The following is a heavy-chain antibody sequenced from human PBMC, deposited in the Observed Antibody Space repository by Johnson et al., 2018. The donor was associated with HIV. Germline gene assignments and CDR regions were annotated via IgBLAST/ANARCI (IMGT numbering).Heavy chain of an antibody. D-gene: IGHD4-23*01. CDR3: TTDYHVVFGGFDI. J-gene: IGHJ3*02. V-gene: IGHV3-15*01. CDR1: GLTFSSYG. CDR2: IKTKTDGGTT. Sequence: VQLVESGGGLVQPGGSLRLSCAASGLTFSSYGMHWVRQAPGKGLEWVGRIKTKTDGGTTDYAAPVKGRFTISRDDSKHTLYLQMNSLKTEDTAVYYCTTDYHVVFGGFDIWGQGTMVTVSS.